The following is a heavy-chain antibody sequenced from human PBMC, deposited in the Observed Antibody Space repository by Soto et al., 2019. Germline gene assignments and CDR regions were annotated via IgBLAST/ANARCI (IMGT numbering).Heavy chain of an antibody. J-gene: IGHJ4*02. CDR2: IYYSGST. CDR1: GGSISSYY. V-gene: IGHV4-59*01. D-gene: IGHD5-18*01. CDR3: ASSSWIQLWSPPFDY. Sequence: SETLSLTCTVSGGSISSYYWSWIRQPPGKGLEWIGYIYYSGSTNYNPSLKSRVTISVDTSKNQFSLKLSSVTAADTAVYYCASSSWIQLWSPPFDYWGQGTLVTVSS.